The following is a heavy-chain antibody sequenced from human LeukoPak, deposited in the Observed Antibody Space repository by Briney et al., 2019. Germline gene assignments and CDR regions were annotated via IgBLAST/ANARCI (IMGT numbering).Heavy chain of an antibody. CDR3: ARKVDSGWFDP. J-gene: IGHJ5*02. Sequence: GGSLRLSCAASGFTFSSYSMSWVRQAPGKGLEWVSSISSSSSSYIYYADSVKGRFTISRDNAKNSLYLQMNSLRAEDTAVYYCARKVDSGWFDPWGQGTLVTVSS. V-gene: IGHV3-21*01. CDR1: GFTFSSYS. CDR2: ISSSSSSYI. D-gene: IGHD2-21*01.